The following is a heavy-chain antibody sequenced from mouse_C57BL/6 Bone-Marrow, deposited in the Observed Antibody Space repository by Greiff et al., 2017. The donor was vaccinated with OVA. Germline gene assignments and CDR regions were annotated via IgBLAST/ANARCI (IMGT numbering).Heavy chain of an antibody. CDR3: ARGGPFAY. CDR1: GYAFTDYN. D-gene: IGHD1-1*02. V-gene: IGHV1-18*01. CDR2: INPSNGGT. Sequence: EVQLQQSGPELVKPGASVKIPCKASGYAFTDYNMDWVKQSPGKSLEWIGDINPSNGGTIYNEKFKGKATLTVDKSSSTAYMELRSLTSEDTAVYYCARGGPFAYWGQGTLVTVSA. J-gene: IGHJ3*01.